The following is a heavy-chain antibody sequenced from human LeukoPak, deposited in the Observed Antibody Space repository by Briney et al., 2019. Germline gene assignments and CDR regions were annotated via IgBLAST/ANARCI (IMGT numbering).Heavy chain of an antibody. Sequence: SETLSLTCTVSGGSISSSGYLWGWIPQSPGKGLEWIATIYYSGTTYYNSSLKSRVTISVDTSKNQFSLKLSSVTAADTAIYYCARYVVVTSKFYFDYWGQGTLVTVSS. V-gene: IGHV4-39*01. D-gene: IGHD2-21*02. CDR3: ARYVVVTSKFYFDY. CDR1: GGSISSSGYL. CDR2: IYYSGTT. J-gene: IGHJ4*02.